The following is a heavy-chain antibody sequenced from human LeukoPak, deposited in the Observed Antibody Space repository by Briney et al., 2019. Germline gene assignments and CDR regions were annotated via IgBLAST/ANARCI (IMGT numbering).Heavy chain of an antibody. D-gene: IGHD3-10*01. V-gene: IGHV3-7*01. Sequence: GGSLRLSCAASRFTFSSYWMSWVRQAPGKGLEWVANIKQDGTEKYYVDSVKGRLTISRDNAKNSLYLQMNSLRAEDTAVYYCARAVGGDGSGSLWGPGTLVTVSS. CDR2: IKQDGTEK. J-gene: IGHJ4*02. CDR1: RFTFSSYW. CDR3: ARAVGGDGSGSL.